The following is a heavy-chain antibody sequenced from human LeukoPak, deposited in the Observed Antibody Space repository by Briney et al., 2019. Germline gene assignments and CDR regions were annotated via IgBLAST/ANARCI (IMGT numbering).Heavy chain of an antibody. J-gene: IGHJ4*02. CDR1: GFTFSSYG. CDR3: ARDIADRIFDY. V-gene: IGHV3-33*01. Sequence: GGSLRLSCAASGFTFSSYGMHWVRQAPGKGLEWVAVTWYDGSNKYYADSVKGRFTTSRDNSKNTLYLQMNSLRAEDTAVYYCARDIADRIFDYWGQGTLVTVSS. CDR2: TWYDGSNK. D-gene: IGHD1-14*01.